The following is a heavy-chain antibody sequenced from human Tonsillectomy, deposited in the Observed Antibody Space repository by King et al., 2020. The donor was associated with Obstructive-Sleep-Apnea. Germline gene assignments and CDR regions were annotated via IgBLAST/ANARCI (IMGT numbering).Heavy chain of an antibody. CDR2: ISGYNGNT. V-gene: IGHV1-18*01. CDR3: ARDLVTAASSD. Sequence: QLVQSGAEVKKPGASVKVSCKASGYTFTSYGISWVRQAPGQGLEWLGWISGYNGNTNYAQKFQGRDTMTIDTSTTTVYMELRSLRSDDTAVYYCARDLVTAASSDWGQGTLVTVSS. J-gene: IGHJ4*02. D-gene: IGHD6-13*01. CDR1: GYTFTSYG.